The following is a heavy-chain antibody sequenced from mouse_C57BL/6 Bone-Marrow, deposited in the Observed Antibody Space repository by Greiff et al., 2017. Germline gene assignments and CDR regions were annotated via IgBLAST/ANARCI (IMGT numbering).Heavy chain of an antibody. CDR2: ISGGGGNT. J-gene: IGHJ3*01. CDR3: ARNGGQTLQPWFAY. CDR1: GFTFSSYT. V-gene: IGHV5-9*01. D-gene: IGHD6-1*01. Sequence: EVQVVESGGGLVKPGGSLKLSCAASGFTFSSYTMSWVRQTPEKRLEWVATISGGGGNTYYPDSVKGRFTISRDNAKNTLYLQMSSLRSEDTALYYCARNGGQTLQPWFAYWGQGTLVTVSA.